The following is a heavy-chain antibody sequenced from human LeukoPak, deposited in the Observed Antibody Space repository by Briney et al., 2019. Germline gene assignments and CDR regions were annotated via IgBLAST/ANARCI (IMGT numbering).Heavy chain of an antibody. D-gene: IGHD2-2*01. CDR1: GYTFTSYG. V-gene: IGHV1-18*01. CDR2: ISAYNGNT. CDR3: ARKRCSSTSCHFDY. J-gene: IGHJ4*02. Sequence: GASVKVSCKASGYTFTSYGISWVRQAPGQGLEWMGWISAYNGNTNYAQKLQGRVTMTTDTSTSTAYMELRSLRSDDTAVYYCARKRCSSTSCHFDYWGQGTLVTVSS.